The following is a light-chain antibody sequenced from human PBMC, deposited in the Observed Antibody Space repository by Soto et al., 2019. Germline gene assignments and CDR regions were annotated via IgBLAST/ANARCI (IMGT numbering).Light chain of an antibody. CDR1: SSDVGGYNY. Sequence: QSALTQRASVSGSPGQSITISCTGTSSDVGGYNYVSWYQQHPGKAPKLMIYDVSNRPSGVSNRFSGSKSGNTASLTISGLQAEDEADYYCSSYTSSSTQVVFGGGTKLTVL. CDR2: DVS. V-gene: IGLV2-14*01. CDR3: SSYTSSSTQVV. J-gene: IGLJ2*01.